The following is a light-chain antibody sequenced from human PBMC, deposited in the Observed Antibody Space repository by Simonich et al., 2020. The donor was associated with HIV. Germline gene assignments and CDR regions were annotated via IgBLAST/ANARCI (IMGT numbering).Light chain of an antibody. V-gene: IGKV4-1*01. CDR3: QQYYSSPYT. CDR2: WAS. J-gene: IGKJ2*01. Sequence: DIVMTQSPDSLAVSLGERATINCKSSQRVLYSSDNKNYLAWYQLKPGQPPKLLIYWASTRQSGVPGRFSGTGSGTDFTLTISSLQAEDVAVYYCQQYYSSPYTFGQGTKLEIK. CDR1: QRVLYSSDNKNY.